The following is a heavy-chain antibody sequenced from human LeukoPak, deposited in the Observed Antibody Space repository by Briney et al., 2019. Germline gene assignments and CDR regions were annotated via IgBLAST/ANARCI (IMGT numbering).Heavy chain of an antibody. J-gene: IGHJ6*04. CDR3: ARGFVCSSNSCWDV. Sequence: PSATLSLPRTVSGGSLYGYYGRWGRQPPGKRLGWIGYIYSGSTNYSPSLKRRVTISLDTSKRHLPLKLNSVTAADTAIYFCARGFVCSSNSCWDVWGRGTTVTVSS. D-gene: IGHD2-2*01. V-gene: IGHV4-4*08. CDR1: GGSLYGYY. CDR2: IYSGST.